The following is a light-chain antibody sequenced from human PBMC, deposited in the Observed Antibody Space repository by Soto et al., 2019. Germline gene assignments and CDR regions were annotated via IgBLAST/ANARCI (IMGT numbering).Light chain of an antibody. CDR1: QSISSW. J-gene: IGKJ1*01. Sequence: DIQMTQSPSTLSASVGDRVTITCRASQSISSWLAWYQQKPGKAPKLLIYKASSLESGVPSRFSGSGSGTEFTLTISSLQPDDFATYYCQQYNSQWTFGQGSKVEIX. CDR2: KAS. V-gene: IGKV1-5*03. CDR3: QQYNSQWT.